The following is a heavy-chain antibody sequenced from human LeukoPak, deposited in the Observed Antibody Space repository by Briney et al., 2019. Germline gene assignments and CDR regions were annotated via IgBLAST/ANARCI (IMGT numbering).Heavy chain of an antibody. Sequence: PGGSLRLSCAASGFIFSSYNINWVRQAPGKGLEWVSSISSSSTYIYYADSVKGRFTISRDNSKNTLYLQMNSLRAEDTAVYYCARSPKEGAFDIWGQGTMVTVSS. V-gene: IGHV3-21*01. J-gene: IGHJ3*02. CDR2: ISSSSTYI. CDR1: GFIFSSYN. CDR3: ARSPKEGAFDI.